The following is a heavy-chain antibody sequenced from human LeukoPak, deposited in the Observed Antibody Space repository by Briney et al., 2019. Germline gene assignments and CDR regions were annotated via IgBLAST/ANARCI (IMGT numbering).Heavy chain of an antibody. Sequence: GGSLRLSCAASGFTVSSNYMSWVRQAPGKGLEWVSVISSGGSTYYADYVKGRFTISRDNSKNTLYLQMNSLRAEDTAVYYCARNYYDILTGVRNWGQGTLVTVSS. J-gene: IGHJ4*02. CDR1: GFTVSSNY. V-gene: IGHV3-53*01. CDR2: ISSGGST. D-gene: IGHD3-9*01. CDR3: ARNYYDILTGVRN.